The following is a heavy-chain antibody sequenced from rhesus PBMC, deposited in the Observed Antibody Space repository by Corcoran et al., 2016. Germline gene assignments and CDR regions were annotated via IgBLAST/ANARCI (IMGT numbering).Heavy chain of an antibody. D-gene: IGHD6-31*01. Sequence: EVRLVESGGGLVQPGGSLRLSCAASGFTFSDYYMSWVRQAPGKGPEWVGFNRNKANGGKAEYPAYGKDRSTISKDDSKSIDSQTMNSLKTEDTAVYYCGRGERLVPFDYWCHGVLVTVSS. V-gene: IGHV3-116*02. CDR1: GFTFSDYY. J-gene: IGHJ4*01. CDR3: GRGERLVPFDY. CDR2: NRNKANGGKA.